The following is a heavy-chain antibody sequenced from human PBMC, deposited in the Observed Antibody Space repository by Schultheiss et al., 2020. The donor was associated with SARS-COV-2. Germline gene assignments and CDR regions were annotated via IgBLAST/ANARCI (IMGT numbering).Heavy chain of an antibody. V-gene: IGHV4-39*07. Sequence: SETLSLTCTVSGGSISSSSYYWGWIRQPPGKGLEWIGYIYYSGSTYYNPSLKSRVTISVDTSKNQFSLKLSSVTAADTAVYYCARVSYYGSGSYGYYYYMDVWGKGTTVTVSS. CDR1: GGSISSSSYY. CDR2: IYYSGST. J-gene: IGHJ6*03. D-gene: IGHD3-10*01. CDR3: ARVSYYGSGSYGYYYYMDV.